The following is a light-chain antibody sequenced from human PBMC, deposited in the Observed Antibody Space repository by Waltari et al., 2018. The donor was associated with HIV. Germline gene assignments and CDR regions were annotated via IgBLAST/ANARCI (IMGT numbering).Light chain of an antibody. V-gene: IGKV3-20*01. J-gene: IGKJ1*01. CDR1: RVVSLNH. CDR3: QECVSSSWT. CDR2: NTS. Sequence: DIVLTQSPDVLSLSPGARATLSCRADRVVSLNHLAWYQQRPGQAPRLLVYNTSSRAVGVPARFTATGSGTDFTLTVSRLEPEDFAVYYCQECVSSSWTFGQGTRVEVK.